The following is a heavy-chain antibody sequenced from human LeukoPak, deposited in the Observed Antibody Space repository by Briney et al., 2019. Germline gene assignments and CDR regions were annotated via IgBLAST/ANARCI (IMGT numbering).Heavy chain of an antibody. Sequence: PSETLSLTRTVSGGSISSGGYYWSWIRQHPGKGLEWIGYIYYSGSTYYNPSLKSRVTISVDTSKNQFSLKLSSVTAADTAVYYCARGLLRGYSYGYGYWGQGTLVTVSS. CDR3: ARGLLRGYSYGYGY. D-gene: IGHD5-18*01. V-gene: IGHV4-31*03. CDR1: GGSISSGGYY. J-gene: IGHJ4*02. CDR2: IYYSGST.